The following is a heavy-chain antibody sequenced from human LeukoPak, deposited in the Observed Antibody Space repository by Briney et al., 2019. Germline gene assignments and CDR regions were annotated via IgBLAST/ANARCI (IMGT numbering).Heavy chain of an antibody. Sequence: SETLSLTCTLSGGSLSSYYWRWIPQPPGEGVECIGYIYYSGSTNYNPALKSRVTISVDTSKNQFSLKLSSVTAADTAVYYCARDSGDYSSFDAFVIWGQGTMVTVSS. J-gene: IGHJ3*02. D-gene: IGHD4-11*01. CDR3: ARDSGDYSSFDAFVI. CDR1: GGSLSSYY. CDR2: IYYSGST. V-gene: IGHV4-59*01.